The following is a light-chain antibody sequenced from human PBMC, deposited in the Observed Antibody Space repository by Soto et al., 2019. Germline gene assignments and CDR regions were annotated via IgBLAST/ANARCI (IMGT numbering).Light chain of an antibody. Sequence: QSALTQPASVSGSPGQSVTISCTGTSNDVGFYDLVSWYQQYPGKAPKLIIYEGSRRPSGVSNRFSGSKSGNTAYLTITVLQAEDEAAYYCCAYAGSVTLFVFPAGTKVTVL. CDR2: EGS. V-gene: IGLV2-23*01. CDR3: CAYAGSVTLFV. CDR1: SNDVGFYDL. J-gene: IGLJ1*01.